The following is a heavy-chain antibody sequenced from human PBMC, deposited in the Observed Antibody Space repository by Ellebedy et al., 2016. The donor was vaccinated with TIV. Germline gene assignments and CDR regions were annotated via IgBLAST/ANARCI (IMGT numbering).Heavy chain of an antibody. CDR3: ARASPTVTTKWFDP. CDR2: IYTSGST. D-gene: IGHD4-17*01. V-gene: IGHV4-61*02. Sequence: SETLSLXXTVSGGSISSGSYYWSWIRQPAGKGLEWIGRIYTSGSTNYNPSLKSRVTMSVDTSKNQFSLKLSSVTVADTAVYYCARASPTVTTKWFDPWGQGTLVTVSS. J-gene: IGHJ5*02. CDR1: GGSISSGSYY.